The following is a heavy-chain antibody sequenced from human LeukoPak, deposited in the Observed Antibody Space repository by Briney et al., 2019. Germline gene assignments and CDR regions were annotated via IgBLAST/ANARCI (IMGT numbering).Heavy chain of an antibody. D-gene: IGHD3-3*01. V-gene: IGHV3-23*01. CDR2: ISGSGGRT. J-gene: IGHJ4*02. CDR3: AKVRITGDERYFDY. Sequence: PGGSLRLSCAASGFTFSNYAMSWVRQAPGKGLEWVSAISGSGGRTYYADSAKGRFTISRDNSKNTLYLQMNSQRGEDTAVYYRAKVRITGDERYFDYWGQGTLVTVSS. CDR1: GFTFSNYA.